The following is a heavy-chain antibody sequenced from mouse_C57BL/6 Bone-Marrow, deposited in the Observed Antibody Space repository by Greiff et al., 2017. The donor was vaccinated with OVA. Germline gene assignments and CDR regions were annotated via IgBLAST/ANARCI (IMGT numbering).Heavy chain of an antibody. CDR1: GFTFTDYY. CDR2: IRNKANGYTT. J-gene: IGHJ3*01. D-gene: IGHD2-5*01. Sequence: EVKLEESGGGLVQPGGSLSLSCAASGFTFTDYYMSWVRQPPGKALEWLGFIRNKANGYTTEYSASVKGRFTISRDNSQSILYLQMNALRAEDSATYYCARTYSNFFAYWGQGTLVTVSA. CDR3: ARTYSNFFAY. V-gene: IGHV7-3*01.